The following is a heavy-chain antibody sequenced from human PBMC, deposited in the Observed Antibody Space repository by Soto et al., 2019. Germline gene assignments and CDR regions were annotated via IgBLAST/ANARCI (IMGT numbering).Heavy chain of an antibody. CDR3: GRVVDGIAAGLGYFDS. D-gene: IGHD6-25*01. V-gene: IGHV1-69*14. Sequence: QVQLVQSGAELKKPGSSVKVSCKTLRNDFPNYAISWVRQAPGQGLDWMGHIIPVSRKSKYAQKFEDRVTISADKSTSTVYLELRNLRSDDTAVYYCGRVVDGIAAGLGYFDSWGQGTPVSVSS. CDR1: RNDFPNYA. J-gene: IGHJ4*02. CDR2: IIPVSRKS.